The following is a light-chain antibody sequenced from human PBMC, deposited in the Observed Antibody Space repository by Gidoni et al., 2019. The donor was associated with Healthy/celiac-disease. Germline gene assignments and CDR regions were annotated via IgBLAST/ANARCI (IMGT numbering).Light chain of an antibody. J-gene: IGKJ4*01. CDR1: QSISSY. CDR2: AAS. V-gene: IGKV1-39*01. CDR3: QQSYSTPYT. Sequence: DVQMTQSPSSLSASVGDRVTIPCRASQSISSYLNWYQQKPGKAPKLLIYAASSVQSGVPSRFSGSGAGTDFTLTISSLQPEDFATYYCQQSYSTPYTFGGGTKVEIK.